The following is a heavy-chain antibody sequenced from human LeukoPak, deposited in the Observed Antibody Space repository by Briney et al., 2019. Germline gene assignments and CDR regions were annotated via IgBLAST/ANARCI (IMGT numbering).Heavy chain of an antibody. Sequence: PGGSLRLSCAASGFTFSSYAMSWVRQAPGKGLEWVSAISGSGGSTYYADSVKGRFTISRDNSKNTLYLQMNSLRAEDTAVYYCAKALGIAVAGTCYFDYWGQGTLVTVSS. V-gene: IGHV3-23*01. CDR3: AKALGIAVAGTCYFDY. J-gene: IGHJ4*02. D-gene: IGHD6-19*01. CDR2: ISGSGGST. CDR1: GFTFSSYA.